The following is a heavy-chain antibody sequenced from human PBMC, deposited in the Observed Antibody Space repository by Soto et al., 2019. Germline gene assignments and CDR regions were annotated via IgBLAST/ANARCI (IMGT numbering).Heavy chain of an antibody. CDR1: GYTLTSYA. D-gene: IGHD3-22*01. CDR2: INAGNGNT. V-gene: IGHV1-3*01. CDR3: ARVTYYYDSSGPTPDAFDI. J-gene: IGHJ3*02. Sequence: ASVKVSCKASGYTLTSYAMHWVRQAPGQRLEWMGWINAGNGNTKYSQKFQGRVTITRDTSASTAYMELSSLRSEDTAVYYCARVTYYYDSSGPTPDAFDIWGQGTMVTVSS.